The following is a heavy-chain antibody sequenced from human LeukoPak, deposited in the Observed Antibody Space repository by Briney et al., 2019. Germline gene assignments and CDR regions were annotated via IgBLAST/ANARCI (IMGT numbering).Heavy chain of an antibody. CDR3: ARDQEGFDY. V-gene: IGHV1-46*01. CDR1: GYRFIDYY. J-gene: IGHJ4*02. CDR2: INTSGEGVA. Sequence: ASVKVSCRASGYRFIDYYIHWVRQAPGQGLEWMGIINTSGEGVATYAQKFQGRVTVTRDTSTSTVHMELSGLRSEDTAVYYCARDQEGFDYWGQGTLVTVSS.